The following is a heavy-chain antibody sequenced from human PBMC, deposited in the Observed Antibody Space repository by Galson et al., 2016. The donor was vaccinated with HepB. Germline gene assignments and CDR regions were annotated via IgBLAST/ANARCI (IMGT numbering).Heavy chain of an antibody. CDR3: ATYLGGIVRASDY. D-gene: IGHD1-26*01. CDR2: VYYSGST. V-gene: IGHV4-39*01. CDR1: GGSISSSHYY. J-gene: IGHJ4*02. Sequence: LSLTCTVSGGSISSSHYYCGWIRQPPGKGLEWIGNVYYSGSTYYNPPLKSRVTISVDTSKNQFSLKLTSVTAADTAVYYCATYLGGIVRASDYWGQGTLVTVSS.